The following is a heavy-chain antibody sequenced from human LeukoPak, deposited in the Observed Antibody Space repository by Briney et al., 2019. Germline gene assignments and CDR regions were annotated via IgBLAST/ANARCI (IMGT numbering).Heavy chain of an antibody. CDR2: INPNSGGT. CDR3: AREIAAAGTFNDY. V-gene: IGHV1-2*02. Sequence: ASVKVSCKASGYTFTGYYMHWVRQAPGQGLEWMGWINPNSGGTNYAQKFQGRVTMTRDTSISTAYMELSRLRSDDMAVYYCAREIAAAGTFNDYWGQGTLVTVSS. J-gene: IGHJ4*02. D-gene: IGHD6-13*01. CDR1: GYTFTGYY.